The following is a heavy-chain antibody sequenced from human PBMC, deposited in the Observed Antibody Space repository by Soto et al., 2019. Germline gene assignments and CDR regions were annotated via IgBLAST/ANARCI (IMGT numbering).Heavy chain of an antibody. V-gene: IGHV3-23*01. Sequence: PGGSLRLSCAASGFTFTNYAVSWVRQAPGEGLEWVSAISGSGGSTYQADSVKGRFTISRDSSKNTLYLQMNSLRAEDTALYYCARESIAAAGYYLDYWGQGTLVTVSS. CDR1: GFTFTNYA. CDR3: ARESIAAAGYYLDY. CDR2: ISGSGGST. D-gene: IGHD6-13*01. J-gene: IGHJ4*02.